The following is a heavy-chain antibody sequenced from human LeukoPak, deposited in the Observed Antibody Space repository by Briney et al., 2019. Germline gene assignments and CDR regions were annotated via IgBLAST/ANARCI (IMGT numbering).Heavy chain of an antibody. CDR3: ARDHWNSPYYYYYYMDV. V-gene: IGHV4-59*01. CDR1: GGSFSGYY. CDR2: IYYSGST. Sequence: SETLSLTCAVYGGSFSGYYWSWIRQPPGKGLEWIGYIYYSGSTNYNPSLKSRVTISVDTSKNQFSLKLSSVTAADTAVYYCARDHWNSPYYYYYYMDVWGKGTTVTVSS. J-gene: IGHJ6*03. D-gene: IGHD1-7*01.